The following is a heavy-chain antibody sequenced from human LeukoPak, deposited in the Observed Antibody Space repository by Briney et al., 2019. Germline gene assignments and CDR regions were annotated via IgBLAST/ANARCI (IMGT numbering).Heavy chain of an antibody. D-gene: IGHD2-15*01. CDR1: GGSIRSYY. CDR3: VRSKSGAYGWFDH. V-gene: IGHV4-59*01. J-gene: IGHJ5*02. CDR2: IYYTGNT. Sequence: SETLSLTCTVSGGSIRSYYWTWIRQPPGKGLEWIGYIYYTGNTNYNPSLKSRVTISIDTSKNHFSLNVNSVTAADAAVYYCVRSKSGAYGWFDHWDPGTLVTVSS.